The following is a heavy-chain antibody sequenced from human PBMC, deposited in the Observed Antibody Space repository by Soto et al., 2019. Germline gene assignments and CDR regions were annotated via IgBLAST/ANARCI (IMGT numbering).Heavy chain of an antibody. D-gene: IGHD4-4*01. CDR2: ISGSGGST. V-gene: IGHV3-23*01. Sequence: GGSLRLSCAASGFTFSSYAMSWVRQAPGKGLEWVSAISGSGGSTYYADSVKGRFTISRDNSKNTLYLQMNSLRAEDTAVYYCAKVRQEVYSNSFDYWGQEPWSPSPQ. J-gene: IGHJ4*01. CDR1: GFTFSSYA. CDR3: AKVRQEVYSNSFDY.